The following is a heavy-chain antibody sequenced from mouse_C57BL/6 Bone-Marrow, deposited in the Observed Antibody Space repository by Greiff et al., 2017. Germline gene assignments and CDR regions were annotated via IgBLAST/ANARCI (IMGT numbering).Heavy chain of an antibody. D-gene: IGHD1-2*01. Sequence: VQLQQSGPELVKPGASVKLSCKASGYTFTSYDINWVKQRPGQGLEWIGLIYPRAGSTKYNEKFKGKATLTVDTSSSTAYMELPSLTSEDSAVYFCARRITTAFYAMDYWGQGTSVTVSS. J-gene: IGHJ4*01. CDR2: IYPRAGST. V-gene: IGHV1-85*01. CDR1: GYTFTSYD. CDR3: ARRITTAFYAMDY.